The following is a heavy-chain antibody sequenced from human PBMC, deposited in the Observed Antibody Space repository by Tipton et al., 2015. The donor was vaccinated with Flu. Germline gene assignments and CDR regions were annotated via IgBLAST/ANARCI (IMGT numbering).Heavy chain of an antibody. CDR3: TRQVEAATRSSS. Sequence: TLSLTCTVSGGSVSSDDFYWGWVRQAPGKGPEWIGSIFHSGTTYYDLSLQSRVTISLDTSKNQFSLKMKSVTVADTAVYYCTRQVEAATRSSSWGQGTLVTVSS. J-gene: IGHJ4*02. V-gene: IGHV4-39*07. D-gene: IGHD2-15*01. CDR1: GGSVSSDDFY. CDR2: IFHSGTT.